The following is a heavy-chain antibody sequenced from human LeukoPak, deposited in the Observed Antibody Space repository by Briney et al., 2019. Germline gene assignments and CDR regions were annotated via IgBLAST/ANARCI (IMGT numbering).Heavy chain of an antibody. CDR3: ASGLLGSSGWYGDAFDI. D-gene: IGHD6-19*01. CDR1: GGSISSGDYY. Sequence: SETLSLTCTVSGGSISSGDYYWSWIRQPPGKGLEWIGYIYYSGSTYYNPSLKSRVTISVDTSKNQFSLKLSSVTAADTAVYYCASGLLGSSGWYGDAFDIWGQGTMVTVSS. V-gene: IGHV4-30-4*02. CDR2: IYYSGST. J-gene: IGHJ3*02.